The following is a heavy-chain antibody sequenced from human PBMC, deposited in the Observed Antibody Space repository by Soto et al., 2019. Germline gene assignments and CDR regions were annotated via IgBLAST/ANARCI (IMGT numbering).Heavy chain of an antibody. V-gene: IGHV1-69*09. J-gene: IGHJ4*02. CDR1: GGTFVRHV. D-gene: IGHD2-15*01. CDR3: ATPAFAATCCFPSHNLDH. CDR2: INPLSGIP. Sequence: QVQLVQSGAEVKKPESSVKVSCKTSGGTFVRHVISWVRQAPGQGPEWMGKINPLSGIPNYTQKFQDRVTFTADTESSPAYMEVSSLRSDDTAVYYCATPAFAATCCFPSHNLDHWGQGTLVTVSS.